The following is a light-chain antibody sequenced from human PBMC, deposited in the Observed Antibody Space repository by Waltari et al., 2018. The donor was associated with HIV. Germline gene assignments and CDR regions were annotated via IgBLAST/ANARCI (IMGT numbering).Light chain of an antibody. CDR1: QSITTH. Sequence: DVQVTQSPSSLSASVGDRVTITCRASQSITTHLNWYQHKPGKAPKVLILDASRLQTGVPSRFRGSGSGTDFTLTISSLQTEDFATYYCQQSYSNPYAFGQGTRLEIK. V-gene: IGKV1-39*01. J-gene: IGKJ2*01. CDR2: DAS. CDR3: QQSYSNPYA.